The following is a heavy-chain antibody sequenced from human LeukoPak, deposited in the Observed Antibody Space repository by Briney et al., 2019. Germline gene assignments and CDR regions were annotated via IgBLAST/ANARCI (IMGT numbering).Heavy chain of an antibody. CDR2: IYYSGGT. CDR1: GGSISSGGYY. J-gene: IGHJ5*02. Sequence: PSETLSLTCTVSGGSISSGGYYWSWIRQHPGKGLEWIGYIYYSGGTYYNPSLRSRVTISVDTSKNQFSLKLSSVTAADTAVYYCARDRSRSYGDYAWSDPWGQGTLVTVSS. CDR3: ARDRSRSYGDYAWSDP. V-gene: IGHV4-31*03. D-gene: IGHD4-17*01.